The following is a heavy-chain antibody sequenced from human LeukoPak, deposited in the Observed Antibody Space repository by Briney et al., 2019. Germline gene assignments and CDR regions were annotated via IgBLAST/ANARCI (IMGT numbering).Heavy chain of an antibody. V-gene: IGHV3-48*03. CDR2: IRRSGSTI. D-gene: IGHD3-22*01. Sequence: GGSLRLSWAASGFTVSSYEINWVRQAPGKGREWVSYIRRSGSTIYYADSVKGRFTISRDNAKNSLYLQMNSLRAEDTAVYYCARDGYYYDSSGYYSYYFDYWGQGTLVTVSS. J-gene: IGHJ4*02. CDR3: ARDGYYYDSSGYYSYYFDY. CDR1: GFTVSSYE.